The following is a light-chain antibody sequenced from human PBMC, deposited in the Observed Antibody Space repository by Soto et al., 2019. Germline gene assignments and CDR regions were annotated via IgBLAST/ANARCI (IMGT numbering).Light chain of an antibody. J-gene: IGLJ2*01. Sequence: QSVLTQPPSVSGAPGQRVTISCTGSNSNIGADYGVHWYQQFPGTAPKLLISNYTNRPSGVPDRFSGSRSGSSASLAITGLQSEDEADYYCQSFDSSLTGPILGVGTQLTVL. V-gene: IGLV1-40*01. CDR3: QSFDSSLTGPI. CDR2: NYT. CDR1: NSNIGADYG.